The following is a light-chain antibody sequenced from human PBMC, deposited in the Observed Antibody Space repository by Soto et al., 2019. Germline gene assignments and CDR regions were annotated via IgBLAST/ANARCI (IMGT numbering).Light chain of an antibody. Sequence: EIVLTQSPGTLSLSPGERVTLSCRASQSVSSSHLAWYQQKPGQAPRLLIYGEFNRAAGIPDRFSGSGSGTDFTLTISRLEPDDYAVYHCQQYGSSPITFGQGTRLEIK. V-gene: IGKV3-20*01. CDR2: GEF. J-gene: IGKJ5*01. CDR3: QQYGSSPIT. CDR1: QSVSSSH.